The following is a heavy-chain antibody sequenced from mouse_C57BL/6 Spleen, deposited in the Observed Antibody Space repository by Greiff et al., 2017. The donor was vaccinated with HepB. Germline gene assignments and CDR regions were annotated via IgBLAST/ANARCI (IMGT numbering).Heavy chain of an antibody. CDR2: IYPGDGDT. Sequence: VQLQQSGPELVKPGASVKISCKASGYAFSSSWMNWVKQRPGKGLEWIGRIYPGDGDTNYNGKFKGKATLTADKSSSTAYMQLSSLTSEDSAVYFCARGLLRPPYAMDYWGQGTSVTVSS. CDR1: GYAFSSSW. V-gene: IGHV1-82*01. CDR3: ARGLLRPPYAMDY. J-gene: IGHJ4*01. D-gene: IGHD1-2*01.